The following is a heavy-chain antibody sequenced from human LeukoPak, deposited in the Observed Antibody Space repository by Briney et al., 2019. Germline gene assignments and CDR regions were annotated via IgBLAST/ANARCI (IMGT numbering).Heavy chain of an antibody. Sequence: PGGSLRLSCAASGFTFSSYAMHWVRQAPGKGLVWVSRINNDGGTTNYADSVKGRFTISRDNAKNTLYLQMNSLRAEDTAVYYCLRGAFDIWGQGIMVTVSS. CDR1: GFTFSSYA. CDR3: LRGAFDI. CDR2: INNDGGTT. V-gene: IGHV3-74*01. J-gene: IGHJ3*02.